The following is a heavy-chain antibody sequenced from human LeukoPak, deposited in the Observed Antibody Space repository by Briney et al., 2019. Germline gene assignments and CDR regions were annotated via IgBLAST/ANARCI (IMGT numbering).Heavy chain of an antibody. V-gene: IGHV3-30*03. J-gene: IGHJ3*02. CDR1: GFTFSSYG. CDR3: ARGEDRDAFDI. CDR2: ISYDGSNK. Sequence: GGSLRLSCAASGFTFSSYGMHWVRQAPGKELEWVAVISYDGSNKYYADSVKGRFTISRDNSKNTLYLQMNSLRAEDTAVYYCARGEDRDAFDIWGQGTMVTVSS.